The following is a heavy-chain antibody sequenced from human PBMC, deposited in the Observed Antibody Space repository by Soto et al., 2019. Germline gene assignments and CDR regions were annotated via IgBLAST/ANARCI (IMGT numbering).Heavy chain of an antibody. CDR3: GTPGTKGDTALVDVYWYAMGV. V-gene: IGHV5-51*01. D-gene: IGHD5-18*01. J-gene: IGHJ6*02. CDR1: GYSFTSYW. Sequence: GESLKISCKGCGYSFTSYWIGWVRQMPGKGLEWMGIIYPGDSDTRSSPSFQGQVTISADKCISTAYLQWSRLKASDTAMYYCGTPGTKGDTALVDVYWYAMGVWGRGTT. CDR2: IYPGDSDT.